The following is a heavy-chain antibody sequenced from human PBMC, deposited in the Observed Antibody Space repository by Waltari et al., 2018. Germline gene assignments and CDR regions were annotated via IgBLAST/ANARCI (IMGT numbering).Heavy chain of an antibody. J-gene: IGHJ6*02. CDR2: INHSGST. V-gene: IGHV4-34*01. Sequence: QVQLQQWGAGLLKPSETLSLTCAVYGGSFSGYYWSWIRQPPGKGLQWLGEINHSGSTNDNPVLSTRVTISVDTSKNQLALKLSFVTAADTAVYYCARGTYCSSTSCYVYDYYYYGMDVWGQGTTVTVSS. CDR3: ARGTYCSSTSCYVYDYYYYGMDV. D-gene: IGHD2-2*01. CDR1: GGSFSGYY.